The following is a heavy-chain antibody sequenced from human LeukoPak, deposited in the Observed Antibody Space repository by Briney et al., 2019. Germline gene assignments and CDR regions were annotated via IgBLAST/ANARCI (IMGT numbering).Heavy chain of an antibody. CDR2: ISSRGNSI. Sequence: GGSLRLSCAATGFTVSNFEMNWVRQAPGKGLEWVSYISSRGNSIYYVDSVKGRFTISRDNSKNTLYLQMNSLRAEDTAVYYCAKAGRITMIVVVMYAFDIWGQGTMVTVSS. V-gene: IGHV3-48*03. J-gene: IGHJ3*02. D-gene: IGHD3-22*01. CDR1: GFTVSNFE. CDR3: AKAGRITMIVVVMYAFDI.